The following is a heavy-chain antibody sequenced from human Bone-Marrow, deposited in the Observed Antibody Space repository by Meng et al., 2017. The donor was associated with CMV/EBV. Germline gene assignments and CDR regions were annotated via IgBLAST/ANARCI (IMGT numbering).Heavy chain of an antibody. V-gene: IGHV3-30*02. D-gene: IGHD6-6*01. CDR3: AKEWQLLG. Sequence: GESLKIPCAASGFTFSRDGMHWVRQGPDKGLEWLAYIRYDANNKFYADSVKGRFTISRDNSKNILYLQMNNLRIEDTAVYYCAKEWQLLGWGQGTLVTVSS. CDR1: GFTFSRDG. J-gene: IGHJ4*02. CDR2: IRYDANNK.